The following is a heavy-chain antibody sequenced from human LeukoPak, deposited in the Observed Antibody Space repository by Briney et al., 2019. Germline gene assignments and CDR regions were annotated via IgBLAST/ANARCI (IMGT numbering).Heavy chain of an antibody. V-gene: IGHV1-69*04. CDR3: AREAHDVDFWSGPFDY. D-gene: IGHD3-3*01. J-gene: IGHJ4*02. CDR1: GGTFSSYA. Sequence: GASVKVSCKASGGTFSSYAISWVRQAPGQGLVWMGRIIPILGIANYAQKFQGRVTITADKSTSTAYMELSSLRSEDTAVYYCAREAHDVDFWSGPFDYWGQGTLVTVSS. CDR2: IIPILGIA.